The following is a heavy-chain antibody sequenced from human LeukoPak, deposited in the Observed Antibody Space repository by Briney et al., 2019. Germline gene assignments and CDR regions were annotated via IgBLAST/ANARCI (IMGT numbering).Heavy chain of an antibody. CDR3: ARDFLLQSEGLFDY. J-gene: IGHJ4*02. CDR2: FYISGST. CDR1: GGSISSYY. Sequence: SETLSLTCTVSGGSISSYYWSWIGQPAGKGLEWIGRFYISGSTNYNPSLKSRVTMSVDTSKNQFSLRLNSVTAADTAVYYCARDFLLQSEGLFDYWGQGTLVTVSS. V-gene: IGHV4-4*07. D-gene: IGHD4-11*01.